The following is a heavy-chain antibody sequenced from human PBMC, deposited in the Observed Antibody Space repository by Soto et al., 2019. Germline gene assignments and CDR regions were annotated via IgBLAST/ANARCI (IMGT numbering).Heavy chain of an antibody. Sequence: SDTLSLTCTVYGGSISSSSYYWGWIRQPPGKGLEWIGSIYYSGSTYYNPSLKSRVTISVDTSKNQFSLKLSSVTAADTAVYYCARPYSSSSAANYYYYYMDVWGKGTTVT. J-gene: IGHJ6*03. CDR3: ARPYSSSSAANYYYYYMDV. V-gene: IGHV4-39*01. CDR1: GGSISSSSYY. D-gene: IGHD6-6*01. CDR2: IYYSGST.